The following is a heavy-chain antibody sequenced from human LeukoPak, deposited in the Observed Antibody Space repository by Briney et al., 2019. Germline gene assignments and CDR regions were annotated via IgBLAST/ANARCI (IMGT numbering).Heavy chain of an antibody. CDR2: MSSSGSTL. V-gene: IGHV3-48*04. J-gene: IGHJ6*03. CDR1: GFTFSSYS. D-gene: IGHD6-19*01. Sequence: GGSLRLSCAASGFTFSSYSMNWVRQAPGKGLEWVSSMSSSGSTLYYAASVKGRFTISRDNAKNSLYLQMNSLKAEDTAVYYCARGSSGWSLYYYSYMDVWGKGTTVTISS. CDR3: ARGSSGWSLYYYSYMDV.